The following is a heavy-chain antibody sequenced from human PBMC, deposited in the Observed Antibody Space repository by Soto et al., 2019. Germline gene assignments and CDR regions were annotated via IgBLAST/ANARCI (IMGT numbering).Heavy chain of an antibody. CDR3: VKGNQLLRYYFAY. CDR2: ITSNGDNT. Sequence: GVSLRLSCSASGFTFSNFAMHWVRQAPGKGLEYVSGITSNGDNTYHADSVQGRFTISRDNSKSTLYLQMTSLRVEDTAVYYCVKGNQLLRYYFAYWGRGALVTVSS. D-gene: IGHD2-2*01. J-gene: IGHJ4*02. CDR1: GFTFSNFA. V-gene: IGHV3-64D*06.